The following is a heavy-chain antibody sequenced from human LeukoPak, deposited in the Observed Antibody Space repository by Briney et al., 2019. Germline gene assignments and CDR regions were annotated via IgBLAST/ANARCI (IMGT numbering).Heavy chain of an antibody. CDR3: YFPPIH. D-gene: IGHD3-9*01. V-gene: IGHV3-15*01. Sequence: GGSFRSPGPAPGSPSIAPGRAWVGQPPGKGVEWVGRIKSKTDGGTTEYAAPVKGRFTISRDDSKNTLYLQMNSLKTEDTAVYYCYFPPIHWGQGTPVTVSS. CDR1: GSPSIAPG. CDR2: IKSKTDGGTT. J-gene: IGHJ4*02.